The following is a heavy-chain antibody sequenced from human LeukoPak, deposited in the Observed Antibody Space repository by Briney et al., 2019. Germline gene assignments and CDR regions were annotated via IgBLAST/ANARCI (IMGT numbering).Heavy chain of an antibody. J-gene: IGHJ4*02. Sequence: GGSLRLSCAASGFTFSDYYMSWIRQAPGKGLEWVSYISSSGSATHYADSVRGRFTISRDNAKNSLYLQMNSLRAEDTAVYYCARVMRSGSPFDYWGQETLVTVSS. CDR1: GFTFSDYY. D-gene: IGHD1-26*01. V-gene: IGHV3-11*01. CDR3: ARVMRSGSPFDY. CDR2: ISSSGSAT.